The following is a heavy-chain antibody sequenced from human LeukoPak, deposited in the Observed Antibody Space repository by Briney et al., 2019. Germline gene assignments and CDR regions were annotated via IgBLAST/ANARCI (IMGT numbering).Heavy chain of an antibody. CDR3: ARVGGSGSPYYFDY. CDR1: GFTFSSYS. J-gene: IGHJ4*02. Sequence: PGGSLRLSCAASGFTFSSYSMNWVRQAPGKGLEWVSSISSSSSYIYYADSVKGRFTTSRDNAKNSLYLQMNSLRAEDTAVYYCARVGGSGSPYYFDYWGQGTLVTVSS. D-gene: IGHD3-10*01. CDR2: ISSSSSYI. V-gene: IGHV3-21*01.